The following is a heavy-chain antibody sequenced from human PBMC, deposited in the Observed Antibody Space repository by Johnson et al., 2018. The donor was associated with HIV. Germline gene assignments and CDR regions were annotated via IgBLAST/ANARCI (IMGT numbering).Heavy chain of an antibody. CDR2: IRYDGSDK. CDR3: ARGGVVHDAFDM. V-gene: IGHV3-30*02. Sequence: QMQLMESGGGVVQPGGSLRLSCAGSGFTFSSYGMHWVRQAPGKGLEWVSFIRYDGSDKHYADSVKGRFTISRDNSKNTLYLQLSSLRTEDTAVFYCARGGVVHDAFDMWGQGTMVTVSS. CDR1: GFTFSSYG. D-gene: IGHD2-2*01. J-gene: IGHJ3*02.